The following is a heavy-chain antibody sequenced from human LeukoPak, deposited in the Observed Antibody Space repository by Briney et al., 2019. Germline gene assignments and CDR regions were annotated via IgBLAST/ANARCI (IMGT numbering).Heavy chain of an antibody. CDR1: GGSFSGYY. Sequence: SETLSLTCAVYGGSFSGYYWSWIRQPPGKGLEWNGEINHSGSTNYNPSHKSRVTISVDTSKNQFSLKLSSVTAADTAVYYCARGGYCSSTSRYKRRPNWFDPWGQRTLVTVSS. V-gene: IGHV4-34*01. CDR2: INHSGST. CDR3: ARGGYCSSTSRYKRRPNWFDP. D-gene: IGHD2-2*02. J-gene: IGHJ5*02.